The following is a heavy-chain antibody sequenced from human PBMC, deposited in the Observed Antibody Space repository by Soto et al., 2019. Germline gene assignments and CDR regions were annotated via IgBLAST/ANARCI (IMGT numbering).Heavy chain of an antibody. CDR2: IYPGDSDT. Sequence: GESLKISCKGSGFSFTSYWIAWVRQMPGKGLEWMGIIYPGDSDTSYSPSFQGQVTISADKSISTAYLQWSSLKASDTAMYYCAKHEGYCSSTSCSNFDYWGQGTLVTFSS. CDR3: AKHEGYCSSTSCSNFDY. J-gene: IGHJ4*02. CDR1: GFSFTSYW. D-gene: IGHD2-2*01. V-gene: IGHV5-51*01.